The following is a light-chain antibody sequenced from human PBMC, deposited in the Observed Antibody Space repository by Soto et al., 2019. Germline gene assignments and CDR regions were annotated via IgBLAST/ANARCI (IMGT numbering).Light chain of an antibody. CDR2: AAS. J-gene: IGKJ5*01. V-gene: IGKV1-9*01. CDR1: QDISNY. Sequence: DIQIAHSPSSLSASVGDRVTITCRASQDISNYLNWYQQKPGKAPKLLIYAASTLQSGVPSRFSGSASGTDFTLTISSLQPEDFATYYCQQLNSYPITFGQRTRPEI. CDR3: QQLNSYPIT.